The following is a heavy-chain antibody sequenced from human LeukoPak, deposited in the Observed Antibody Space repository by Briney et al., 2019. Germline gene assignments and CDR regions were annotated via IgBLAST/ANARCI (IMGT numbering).Heavy chain of an antibody. D-gene: IGHD2-21*01. Sequence: ASVKVSCKASGYTFTGYYMHWVRQASGQGLEWMGRLNPNSGNTGSAQKFQGRVTMTRNTSISTAYMELSSLTSEDTAVYYCARASSGGGEDWGQGTLVTVSS. CDR2: LNPNSGNT. CDR3: ARASSGGGED. J-gene: IGHJ4*02. V-gene: IGHV1-8*02. CDR1: GYTFTGYY.